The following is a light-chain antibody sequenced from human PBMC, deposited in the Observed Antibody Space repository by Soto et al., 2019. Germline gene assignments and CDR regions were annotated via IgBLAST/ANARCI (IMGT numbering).Light chain of an antibody. J-gene: IGKJ2*01. V-gene: IGKV1-39*01. Sequence: IQMTQSPCSLSASVGDRVTITCRASHRMTTYLNWYQQKPGEAPKLLISTSGTLQRGVPSRFSGSGSGTDFTLTITALRPEDFATYFCHQTYSTPYTFGQGTKLEIK. CDR2: TSG. CDR1: HRMTTY. CDR3: HQTYSTPYT.